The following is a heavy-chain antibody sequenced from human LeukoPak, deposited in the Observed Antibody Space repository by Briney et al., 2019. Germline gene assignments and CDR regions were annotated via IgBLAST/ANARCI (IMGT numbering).Heavy chain of an antibody. D-gene: IGHD3-9*01. J-gene: IGHJ4*02. CDR2: INHSGST. V-gene: IGHV4-34*01. CDR1: GGSFSGYY. CDR3: ARVAVLRNFDWLSSISYFDY. Sequence: PSETLSLTCAVYGGSFSGYYWSWIRQPPGKGLEWIGEINHSGSTNYNPSLKSRVTISVDTSKNQFSLKLSSVTAADTAVYYCARVAVLRNFDWLSSISYFDYWGQGTLVTVSS.